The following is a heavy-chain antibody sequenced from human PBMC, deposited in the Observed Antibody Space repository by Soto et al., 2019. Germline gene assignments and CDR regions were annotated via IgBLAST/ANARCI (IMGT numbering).Heavy chain of an antibody. CDR2: SFSSGGT. Sequence: GGSLRLSCAAFGFTLDKYTMGWVRQAPGKGLEWVAESFSSGGTQYADSVKGRFTISRDNSRNMVFLQMNGLRVEDTALYYCARNPEPDGIWTFDSWGQGALVTVSS. D-gene: IGHD3-9*01. CDR1: GFTLDKYT. CDR3: ARNPEPDGIWTFDS. V-gene: IGHV3-23*05. J-gene: IGHJ4*02.